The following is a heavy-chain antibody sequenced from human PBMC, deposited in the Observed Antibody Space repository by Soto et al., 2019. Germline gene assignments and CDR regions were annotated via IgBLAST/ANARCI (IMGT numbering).Heavy chain of an antibody. CDR3: ARGRSSVPDRRGIGYYGLDV. D-gene: IGHD6-6*01. V-gene: IGHV4-34*01. J-gene: IGHJ6*02. CDR1: GGSFSGYY. CDR2: INDSGIT. Sequence: QVQLQQWGAEVLKPSETLSLTCVVNGGSFSGYYWSWIRQSPGKGLEWIGEINDSGITDSNPSLESLVTISVDMSKTQFSLNLKSVTAADSAVYHCARGRSSVPDRRGIGYYGLDVWGQGTTVTVSS.